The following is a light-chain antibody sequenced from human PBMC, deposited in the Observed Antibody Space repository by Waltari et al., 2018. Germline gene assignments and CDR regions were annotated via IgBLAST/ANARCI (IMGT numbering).Light chain of an antibody. CDR2: RND. CDR1: YSNIGNNV. J-gene: IGLJ3*02. CDR3: AAWDDSLNGHWV. V-gene: IGLV1-44*01. Sequence: QSVLTQPPSASGTPGQRVTFSCSGTYSNIGNNVVNWYQQLPAKAPQLLLYRNDQRPSGVPDRSSGSKAVSSSSLSIGGLQADDEADYYFAAWDDSLNGHWVFGGGTKVTVL.